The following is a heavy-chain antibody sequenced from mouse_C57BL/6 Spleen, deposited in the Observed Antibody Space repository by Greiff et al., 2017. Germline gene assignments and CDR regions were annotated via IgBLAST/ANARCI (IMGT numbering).Heavy chain of an antibody. CDR1: GYTFTDYE. CDR2: IDPETGGT. J-gene: IGHJ2*01. CDR3: TTIIITTVVATDY. V-gene: IGHV1-15*01. Sequence: VQGVESGAELVRPGASVTLSCKASGYTFTDYEMHWVKQTPVHGLEWIGAIDPETGGTAYNQKFKGKAILTADKSSSTAYMELRSLTSEDSAVYYCTTIIITTVVATDYWGQGTTLTVSS. D-gene: IGHD1-1*01.